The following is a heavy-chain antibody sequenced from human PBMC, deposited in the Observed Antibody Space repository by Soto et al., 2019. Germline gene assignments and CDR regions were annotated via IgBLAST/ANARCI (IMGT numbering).Heavy chain of an antibody. CDR1: GGTFSPYT. J-gene: IGHJ4*02. Sequence: QVQLVQSGAEVQKPGSSVKVSCKASGGTFSPYTINWVRQAPGQGLEWMGRIIPFHGVTNYAQKFQARVTITADKSTSTAYMELSGPRFEDTAMYYCTRDWEITVSTWSFGGFWGRGTLVTVSS. D-gene: IGHD3-10*01. CDR2: IIPFHGVT. V-gene: IGHV1-69*08. CDR3: TRDWEITVSTWSFGGF.